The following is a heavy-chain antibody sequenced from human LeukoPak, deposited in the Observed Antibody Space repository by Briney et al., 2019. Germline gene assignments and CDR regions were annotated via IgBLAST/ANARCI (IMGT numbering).Heavy chain of an antibody. CDR2: IKQDGSEK. Sequence: GGSLRLSCAASAFTFSNYWMSWVRQAPGKGLEWVANIKQDGSEKNYVDSVKGRFTISRDNANNLLFLQMNNLRAEDTAVYYCARDVDRRDDPWGQEILVTVSS. J-gene: IGHJ5*02. CDR1: AFTFSNYW. CDR3: ARDVDRRDDP. D-gene: IGHD3-9*01. V-gene: IGHV3-7*01.